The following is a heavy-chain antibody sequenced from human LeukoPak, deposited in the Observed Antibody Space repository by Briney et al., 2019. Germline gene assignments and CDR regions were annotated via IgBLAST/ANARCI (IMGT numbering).Heavy chain of an antibody. CDR3: ARVAGWHWFDP. V-gene: IGHV3-23*01. Sequence: PGGSLRLSCEASGFNFRSYAMSWVRQAPGRGLEWVSFISASGGTTDYADSVKGRFTISRDNSKNTVYLQMNNMRVDDTAVYYCARVAGWHWFDPWGQGTLVTVSS. CDR2: ISASGGTT. D-gene: IGHD6-19*01. J-gene: IGHJ5*02. CDR1: GFNFRSYA.